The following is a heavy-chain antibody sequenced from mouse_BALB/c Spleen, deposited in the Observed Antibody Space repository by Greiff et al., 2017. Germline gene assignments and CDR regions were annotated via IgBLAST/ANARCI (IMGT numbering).Heavy chain of an antibody. CDR2: INPSTGYT. Sequence: QVQLKQSGAELAKPGASVKMSCKASGYTFTSYWMHWVKQRPGQGLEWIGYINPSTGYTEYNQKFKDKATLTADKSSSTAYMQLSSLTSEDSAVYYCARMGNYPYYAMDYWGQGTSVTVSS. V-gene: IGHV1-7*01. CDR1: GYTFTSYW. D-gene: IGHD2-1*01. J-gene: IGHJ4*01. CDR3: ARMGNYPYYAMDY.